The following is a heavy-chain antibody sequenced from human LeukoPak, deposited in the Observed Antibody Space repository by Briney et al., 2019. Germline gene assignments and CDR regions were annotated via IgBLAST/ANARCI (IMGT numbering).Heavy chain of an antibody. D-gene: IGHD3-10*01. CDR1: GFSVTNNY. V-gene: IGHV3-53*01. J-gene: IGHJ4*02. CDR2: FYVGGAT. CDR3: ARHYYGSGGYLATVDY. Sequence: GGSLRLSCAVSGFSVTNNYMSWVRQAPGKGLEWVSVFYVGGATYYADSVKGRFTISRDNSENTLYLQMKSLRAEDTAVYYCARHYYGSGGYLATVDYWGQGILVTVSS.